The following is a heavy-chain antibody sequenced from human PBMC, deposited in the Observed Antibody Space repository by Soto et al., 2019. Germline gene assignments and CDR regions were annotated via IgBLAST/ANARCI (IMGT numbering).Heavy chain of an antibody. J-gene: IGHJ6*02. Sequence: ASVKVSCKASGYTFTSYDINWVRQATGQGLEWMGWMNPNSGNTGYAQKFQGRVTMTRNTSISTAYMELSSLRSEDTAVYYCARESEYSYGHYYGMEVWGQGTTVTVS. CDR3: ARESEYSYGHYYGMEV. CDR1: GYTFTSYD. D-gene: IGHD5-18*01. CDR2: MNPNSGNT. V-gene: IGHV1-8*01.